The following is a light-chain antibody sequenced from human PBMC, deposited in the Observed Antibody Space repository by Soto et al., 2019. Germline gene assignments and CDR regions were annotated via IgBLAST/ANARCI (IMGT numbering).Light chain of an antibody. J-gene: IGLJ3*02. CDR2: GVT. CDR3: CSYTTSYTWV. CDR1: SSDVGVHNF. Sequence: QSALTQPASVSGSPGQSISISCTGTSSDVGVHNFVSWYQHHPGKAPKVLIYGVTNRPSGVSHRFSGSKSGNTASLTISGLQAEDEADCCSYTTSYTWVFGGGTKVTVL. V-gene: IGLV2-14*01.